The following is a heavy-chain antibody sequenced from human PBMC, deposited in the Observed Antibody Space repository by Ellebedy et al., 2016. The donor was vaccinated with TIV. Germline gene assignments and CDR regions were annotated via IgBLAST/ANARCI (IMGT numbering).Heavy chain of an antibody. CDR3: AKDRYGDYVVYLDY. J-gene: IGHJ4*02. CDR2: ITGSGGST. V-gene: IGHV3-23*01. CDR1: GPTFTSCA. Sequence: PGGSLRLSCAASGPTFTSCAMSWVRQSPGKGLEWVSGITGSGGSTYYGDSVKGRFTTSRDNSKNPLYLQMNSLRADDTAVYYCAKDRYGDYVVYLDYWGQGTLVTVSS. D-gene: IGHD4-17*01.